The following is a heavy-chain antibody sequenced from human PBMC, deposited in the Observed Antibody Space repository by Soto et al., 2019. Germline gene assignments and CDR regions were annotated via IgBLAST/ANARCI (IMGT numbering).Heavy chain of an antibody. CDR1: GGSVNGYY. Sequence: SLTCAVYGGSVNGYYWNWLRQPPGKGLEWIGEINHTGGTHYNPSLKSRVTMSVDTSKNQFSLRLSSVTAADTAIYYCATRITVFGLLIPPFDPWGQGTQVTVSS. J-gene: IGHJ5*02. D-gene: IGHD3-3*01. CDR2: INHTGGT. CDR3: ATRITVFGLLIPPFDP. V-gene: IGHV4-34*01.